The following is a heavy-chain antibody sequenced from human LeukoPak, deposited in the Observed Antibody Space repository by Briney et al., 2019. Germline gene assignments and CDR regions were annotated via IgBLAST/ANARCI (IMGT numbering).Heavy chain of an antibody. CDR2: ISSSTTFI. D-gene: IGHD4-23*01. Sequence: GGSLRLSCAASGFSFSSFSMNWVRQAPGKGLEWVSSISSSTTFIDYADSVKGRFTISGDNAKDSLYLQMNSLRAEDTAVYYCARGEPGFGGLPTVLDNWGQGALVTVSS. J-gene: IGHJ4*02. V-gene: IGHV3-21*01. CDR3: ARGEPGFGGLPTVLDN. CDR1: GFSFSSFS.